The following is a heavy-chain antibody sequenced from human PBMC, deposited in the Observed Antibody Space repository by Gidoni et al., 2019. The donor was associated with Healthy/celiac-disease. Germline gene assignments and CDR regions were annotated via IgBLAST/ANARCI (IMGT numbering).Heavy chain of an antibody. J-gene: IGHJ4*02. D-gene: IGHD6-13*01. CDR1: GFTFSSYW. V-gene: IGHV3-7*01. Sequence: EVQLVESGGGLVQPGGSLRLSCAPSGFTFSSYWMSWVRQAPGKGLEWVANIKQDGSEKYYVDSVKGRFTISRENAKNSLYLQMNSLRAEDTAVYYCARDSDSSSWYASLFDYWGQGTLVTVSS. CDR3: ARDSDSSSWYASLFDY. CDR2: IKQDGSEK.